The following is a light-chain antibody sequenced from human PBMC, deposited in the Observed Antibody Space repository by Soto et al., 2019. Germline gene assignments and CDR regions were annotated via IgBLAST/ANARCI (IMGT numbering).Light chain of an antibody. Sequence: EIVLTQSPGTLSLFPGERATLSCRASQSLTTRYLAWYQQKPGQAPRLVIYGASSRATGIPDRFSGGGSGTDFTLTISSLQSEDFAVYYCQQYNNWPWTFGQGTKVEIK. CDR2: GAS. V-gene: IGKV3-20*01. CDR1: QSLTTRY. CDR3: QQYNNWPWT. J-gene: IGKJ1*01.